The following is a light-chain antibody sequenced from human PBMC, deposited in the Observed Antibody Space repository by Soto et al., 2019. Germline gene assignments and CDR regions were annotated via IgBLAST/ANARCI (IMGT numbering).Light chain of an antibody. CDR3: QQYHRWT. J-gene: IGKJ1*01. Sequence: TRFNQSLSFLSASVGDRVTITCRASQKIDDWMAWYQQKPGNAPKLLIYRASYLESGVPSRFSGSGSGTEFTLTISSLEPDDFATYYCQQYHRWTFGQGTKVDI. CDR1: QKIDDW. V-gene: IGKV1-5*03. CDR2: RAS.